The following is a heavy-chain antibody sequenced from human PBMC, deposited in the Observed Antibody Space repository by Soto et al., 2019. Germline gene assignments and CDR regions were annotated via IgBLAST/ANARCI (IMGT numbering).Heavy chain of an antibody. CDR2: IYYSGST. CDR3: ARHQITIFGVVAYYMDV. D-gene: IGHD3-3*01. J-gene: IGHJ6*03. V-gene: IGHV4-59*08. CDR1: GGSISSYY. Sequence: SETLSLTCTVSGGSISSYYWSWIRQPPGKGLEWIGYIYYSGSTNYNPSLKSRVPISVDTSKNQFSLRLSSVTAADTAVYYCARHQITIFGVVAYYMDVWGKGTTVTVSS.